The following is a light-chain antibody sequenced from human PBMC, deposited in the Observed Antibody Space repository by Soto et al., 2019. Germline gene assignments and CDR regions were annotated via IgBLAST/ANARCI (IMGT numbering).Light chain of an antibody. V-gene: IGKV1-5*03. J-gene: IGKJ1*01. Sequence: DIHMTQSPSTLSASWLDRFTITFRASQSISSWLAWYQQKPGKAPKLLIYKASSLESGVPSRFSGSGSGTDFTLTISRLEPEDFAVYYCQQYGSTPQTFGRGTKVDIK. CDR1: QSISSW. CDR2: KAS. CDR3: QQYGSTPQT.